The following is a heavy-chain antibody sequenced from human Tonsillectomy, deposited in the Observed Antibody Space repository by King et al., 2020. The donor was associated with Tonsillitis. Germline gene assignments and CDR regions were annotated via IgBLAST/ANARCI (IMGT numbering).Heavy chain of an antibody. CDR1: GYTFTNYG. CDR3: ARLLKSGGTYNYYYSGMDV. Sequence: QLVQSGAEVKRPGASVKVSCKASGYTFTNYGISWVRQAPGQGLEWMGWINAYNGNTNYAQRLQGRVTMTTDTSTTTAYMELRSLRSDDTAVYYCARLLKSGGTYNYYYSGMDVWGQGTTVTVSS. J-gene: IGHJ6*02. V-gene: IGHV1-18*04. D-gene: IGHD1-26*01. CDR2: INAYNGNT.